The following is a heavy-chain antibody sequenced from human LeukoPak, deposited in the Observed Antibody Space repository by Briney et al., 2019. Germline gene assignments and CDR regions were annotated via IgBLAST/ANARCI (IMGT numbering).Heavy chain of an antibody. CDR2: IKEDGSIK. CDR1: GFTFSSYA. J-gene: IGHJ4*02. V-gene: IGHV3-7*01. D-gene: IGHD6-13*01. Sequence: GGSLRLSCAASGFTFSSYAMSWVRQAPGKGLEWVANIKEDGSIKYYVDSVKGRLTISRDNAKSSLYLQVNSLRAEDTAMYYCARIGYSSSSIDYWGQGTLVTVSS. CDR3: ARIGYSSSSIDY.